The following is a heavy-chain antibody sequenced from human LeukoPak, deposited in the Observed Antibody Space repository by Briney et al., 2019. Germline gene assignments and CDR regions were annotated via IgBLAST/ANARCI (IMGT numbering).Heavy chain of an antibody. D-gene: IGHD3-22*01. J-gene: IGHJ6*03. V-gene: IGHV4-38-2*02. CDR3: ARVARGIYYYDSSGYPYYMDV. Sequence: SETLSLTRTLSGYSISIGYYWGWIRQPPGKGLEWVGQFYHSDSTYHNPSLKSRLTITVDTAKIQFSVKLGSGTAPGTAVFYCARVARGIYYYDSSGYPYYMDVWGKGTTVTVSS. CDR2: FYHSDST. CDR1: GYSISIGYY.